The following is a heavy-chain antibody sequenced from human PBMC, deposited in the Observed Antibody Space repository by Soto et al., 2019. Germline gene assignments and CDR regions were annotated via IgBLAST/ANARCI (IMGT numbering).Heavy chain of an antibody. CDR3: ARVVNLPVRFDL. CDR2: IYYSGST. CDR1: GGSISSGDYY. J-gene: IGHJ2*01. V-gene: IGHV4-30-4*01. D-gene: IGHD2-15*01. Sequence: QVQLQESGPGLVKPSQTLSLTCTVSGGSISSGDYYWSWIRQPPGKGLECIGYIYYSGSTYSNPSLRSRVTISVDTSKNQFSLKLSSVPAADTAVYYCARVVNLPVRFDLWGRGTLVTVSS.